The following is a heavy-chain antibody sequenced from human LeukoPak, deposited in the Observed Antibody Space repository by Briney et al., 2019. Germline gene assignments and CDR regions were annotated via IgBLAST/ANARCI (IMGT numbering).Heavy chain of an antibody. CDR2: IIPIFGTA. D-gene: IGHD1-26*01. CDR1: GGTFSSYA. V-gene: IGHV1-69*13. CDR3: ATSGSSDAFDI. J-gene: IGHJ3*02. Sequence: GASVKVSCKASGGTFSSYAISWVRQAPGQGLEWMGGIIPIFGTANYAQKFQGRVTITADESTSTAYMELSSLRSEDTAVYYCATSGSSDAFDIWGQGTMVTVSS.